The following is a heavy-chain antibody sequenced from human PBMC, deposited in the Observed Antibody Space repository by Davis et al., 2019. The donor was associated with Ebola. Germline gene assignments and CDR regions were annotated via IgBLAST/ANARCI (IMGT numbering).Heavy chain of an antibody. CDR3: AAPSAGY. V-gene: IGHV5-10-1*01. CDR1: GYSFNTYW. Sequence: PGGSLRLSCKGSGYSFNTYWISWVRQMPGKGLEWMGRIDPDNSYTNYSPSFQGHVTISVDKSISTAYLQWTSLKASDTAVYYCAAPSAGYWGQGTLVTVSS. D-gene: IGHD6-19*01. CDR2: IDPDNSYT. J-gene: IGHJ4*02.